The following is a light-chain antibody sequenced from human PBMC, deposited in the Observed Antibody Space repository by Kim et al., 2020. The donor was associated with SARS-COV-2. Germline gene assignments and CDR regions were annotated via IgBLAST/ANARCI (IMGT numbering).Light chain of an antibody. V-gene: IGKV3-20*01. J-gene: IGKJ2*01. CDR3: QQYGASVYT. Sequence: EVVLTQSPGTLSLSPGERATLSCRTSQIVNSAYIAWYQQRLGQAPRLLIYAASRRATGVPDRFSGSGSGTDFTLTISRLVPEDFTVYYCQQYGASVYTFGQGTKLEI. CDR2: AAS. CDR1: QIVNSAY.